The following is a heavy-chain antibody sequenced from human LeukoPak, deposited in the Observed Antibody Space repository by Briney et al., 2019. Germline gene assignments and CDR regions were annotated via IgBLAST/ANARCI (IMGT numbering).Heavy chain of an antibody. CDR2: IYYSGST. D-gene: IGHD6-25*01. V-gene: IGHV4-59*01. J-gene: IGHJ4*02. CDR1: GGTISSYY. CDR3: AREDVGSGRVDY. Sequence: SGSLTLTCTASGGTISSYYWSWIRQPPGKGLEWVGFIYYSGSTYYNPSLKSGVTISVDKSKNQFFLKLSSVPAAGTAVYYYAREDVGSGRVDYWGEGTLVTVSS.